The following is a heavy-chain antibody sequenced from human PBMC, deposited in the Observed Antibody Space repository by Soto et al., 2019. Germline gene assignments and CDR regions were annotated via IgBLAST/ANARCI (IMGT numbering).Heavy chain of an antibody. CDR1: GYTFTNYD. D-gene: IGHD3-16*01. Sequence: QVQLVQSGAEVKKPGASVKVSCKASGYTFTNYDIHWVRQATGQGLEWMGWMNPDSGNTGQSKQFQGRVTMTRDTSISKAYLEMSSLRSEDTAVYYCARGRFRRTWFDPWGQGTLVNVSS. J-gene: IGHJ5*02. V-gene: IGHV1-8*01. CDR3: ARGRFRRTWFDP. CDR2: MNPDSGNT.